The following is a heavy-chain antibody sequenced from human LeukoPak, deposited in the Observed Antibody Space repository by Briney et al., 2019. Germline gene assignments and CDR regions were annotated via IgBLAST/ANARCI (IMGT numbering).Heavy chain of an antibody. CDR3: ARVLGSPYYYDSSDYLDY. Sequence: ASVKVSCKVSGYTFNSYGIIWVRQAPGQGLEWMGWISTYNGNTNYAQKFQGRVTMTADTSTSIVNLELRSLRSDDTAVYYCARVLGSPYYYDSSDYLDYWGQGALVTVSS. J-gene: IGHJ4*02. D-gene: IGHD3-22*01. CDR1: GYTFNSYG. CDR2: ISTYNGNT. V-gene: IGHV1-18*01.